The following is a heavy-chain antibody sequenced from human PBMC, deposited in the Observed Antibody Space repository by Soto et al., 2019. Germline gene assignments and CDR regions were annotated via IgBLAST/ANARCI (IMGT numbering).Heavy chain of an antibody. D-gene: IGHD3-3*01. CDR2: IYWNDDK. Sequence: QITLKESGPTLVKPTQTLTLTCTFSGFSLSTSGVGVGWIRQPPGKALEWLALIYWNDDKRYSPSLKSRLTSTKDTSKNQVVLTMTNMDPVDTATYYCAHRRGYDFWSGPYYFDYWGQGTLVTVSS. V-gene: IGHV2-5*01. CDR3: AHRRGYDFWSGPYYFDY. J-gene: IGHJ4*02. CDR1: GFSLSTSGVG.